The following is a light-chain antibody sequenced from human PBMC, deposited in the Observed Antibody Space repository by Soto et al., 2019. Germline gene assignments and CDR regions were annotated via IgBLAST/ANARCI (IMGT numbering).Light chain of an antibody. V-gene: IGKV3-20*01. CDR1: QSVTSY. CDR3: QQYGSSGT. CDR2: DAS. Sequence: EIVLTQSPATLSLSPGERATLSCRASQSVTSYLAWYQQRPGQAPRLLINDASRRATGIPDRFSGSGSGTDLTLTISRLEPEDFAVYYCQQYGSSGTFGQGTK. J-gene: IGKJ1*01.